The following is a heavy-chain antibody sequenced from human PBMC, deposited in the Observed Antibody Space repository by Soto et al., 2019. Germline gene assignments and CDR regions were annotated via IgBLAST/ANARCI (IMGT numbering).Heavy chain of an antibody. CDR3: AREEEGYYDSSGYYDY. Sequence: EVQLVESGGGLVQPGGSLRLSCAASGFTFSSYSMNWVRQAPGKGLEWVSYISSSGSTIYYADSVKGRFTISRDNAKNSLYLQMNSLRAEDTAVYYCAREEEGYYDSSGYYDYWGQGTLVTVSS. CDR1: GFTFSSYS. CDR2: ISSSGSTI. J-gene: IGHJ4*02. D-gene: IGHD3-22*01. V-gene: IGHV3-48*04.